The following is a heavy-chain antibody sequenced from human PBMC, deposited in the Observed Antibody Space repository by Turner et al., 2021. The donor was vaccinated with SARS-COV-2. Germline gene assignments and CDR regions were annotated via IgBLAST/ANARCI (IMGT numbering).Heavy chain of an antibody. Sequence: QVQLFESGGVVVQPWRSLRLSCAASGFTFSSYGMHGVRQAPGKGREWVEVIAYDGSKKYYAEAVKGRFTISRDNSKKTLDMEMNSRRDEDTDVYYWANVGDAFDIWGQGTMVTISS. J-gene: IGHJ3*02. CDR3: ANVGDAFDI. CDR2: IAYDGSKK. V-gene: IGHV3-30*18. CDR1: GFTFSSYG.